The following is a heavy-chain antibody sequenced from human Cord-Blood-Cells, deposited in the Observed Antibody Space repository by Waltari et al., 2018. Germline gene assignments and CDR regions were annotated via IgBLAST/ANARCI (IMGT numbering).Heavy chain of an antibody. D-gene: IGHD7-27*01. J-gene: IGHJ4*02. Sequence: QLQLQESGPGLVKPSQTLSLTCPVSGGSISSGDYSRRWIRQPPGKGLEWIGYIYYSGSTYYNPSLKSRVTISVDTSKNQFSLKLSSVTAADTAVYYCARVEELGNLGYWGQGTLVTVSS. V-gene: IGHV4-30-4*01. CDR1: GGSISSGDYS. CDR2: IYYSGST. CDR3: ARVEELGNLGY.